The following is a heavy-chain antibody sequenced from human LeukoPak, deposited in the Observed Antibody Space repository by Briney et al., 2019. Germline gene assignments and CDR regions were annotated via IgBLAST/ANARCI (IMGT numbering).Heavy chain of an antibody. CDR1: GGSISSSSYY. J-gene: IGHJ5*02. V-gene: IGHV4-39*01. Sequence: SETLSLTCTVSGGSISSSSYYWGWIRQPPGKGLEWIGSIYYSGSTYYNPSLKSRVTISVDTSKNQFSLKLSSVTAADTAVYYCARSYYDYVWGSYRSPGWFDPWGQGNLVTVSS. D-gene: IGHD3-16*02. CDR2: IYYSGST. CDR3: ARSYYDYVWGSYRSPGWFDP.